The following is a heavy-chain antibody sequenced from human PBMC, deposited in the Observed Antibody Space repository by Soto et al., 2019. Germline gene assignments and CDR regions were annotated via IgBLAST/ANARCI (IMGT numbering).Heavy chain of an antibody. CDR3: AGEYCSSGSFYY. Sequence: PSETLSLTCTVSGGSVSSGSYYWSWIRQPPGKGLEWIGYIYYSGSTNYNPSLKSRVTISVDTSKNQFSLKLSSVTAADTAVYFGAGEYCSSGSFYYRGQGNLVTVSS. D-gene: IGHD6-6*01. CDR1: GGSVSSGSYY. V-gene: IGHV4-61*01. J-gene: IGHJ4*02. CDR2: IYYSGST.